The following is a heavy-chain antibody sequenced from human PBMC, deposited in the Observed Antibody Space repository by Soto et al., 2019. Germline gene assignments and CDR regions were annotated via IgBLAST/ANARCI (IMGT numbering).Heavy chain of an antibody. J-gene: IGHJ4*02. CDR3: ARGAAVGATSYYFDY. D-gene: IGHD1-26*01. CDR2: IYSGGST. CDR1: GFSVSSNY. V-gene: IGHV3-53*01. Sequence: LRLSCAASGFSVSSNYMTWVRQAPGKGLEWVSVIYSGGSTYYADSVKGRFTTSRDISQNTVYLQMNRLRVEDTAVYYCARGAAVGATSYYFDYWGQGTLVTV.